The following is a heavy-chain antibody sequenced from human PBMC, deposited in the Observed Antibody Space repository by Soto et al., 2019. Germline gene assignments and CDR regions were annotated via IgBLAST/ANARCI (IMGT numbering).Heavy chain of an antibody. V-gene: IGHV3-30*18. D-gene: IGHD4-17*01. J-gene: IGHJ4*02. Sequence: QVQLVESGGGVVQPGRSLRLSCAASGFTFSSYGMHWVRQAPGKGLEWVAVISYDGSNKYYADSVKGRFTISRDNSKNTLYLQMSRLRAEDTAVYYCANPTHHGDYGLDYWGQGTLVTVSS. CDR2: ISYDGSNK. CDR1: GFTFSSYG. CDR3: ANPTHHGDYGLDY.